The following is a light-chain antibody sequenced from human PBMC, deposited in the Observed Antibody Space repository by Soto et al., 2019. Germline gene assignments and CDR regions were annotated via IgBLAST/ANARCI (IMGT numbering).Light chain of an antibody. CDR3: QQYGSSPNT. CDR2: AAS. CDR1: QTVDSNF. J-gene: IGKJ5*01. Sequence: DIVLTQSPGTLSLSPGERATLSCRASQTVDSNFLAWYQQKPGQAPRLLIYAASTRATGIPDRFSGSGSGTDFTLTIGRLDPEDFAVYYCQQYGSSPNTFGQGTRLEIK. V-gene: IGKV3-20*01.